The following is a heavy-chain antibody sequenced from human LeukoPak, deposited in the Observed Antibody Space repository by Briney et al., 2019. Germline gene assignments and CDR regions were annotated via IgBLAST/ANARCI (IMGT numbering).Heavy chain of an antibody. V-gene: IGHV4-59*01. CDR3: AREYGSGSSDAFDI. D-gene: IGHD3-10*01. Sequence: SETLSLTCIVSGGSISSYYWSWIRQPPGKGLEWIGYIYYSGSTNYNPSLKSRVTISVDTSKNQFSLKLSSVTAADTAVYYCAREYGSGSSDAFDIWGQGTMVTVSS. CDR1: GGSISSYY. J-gene: IGHJ3*02. CDR2: IYYSGST.